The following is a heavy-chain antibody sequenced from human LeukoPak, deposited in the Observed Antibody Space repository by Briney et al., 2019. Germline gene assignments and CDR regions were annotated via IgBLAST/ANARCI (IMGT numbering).Heavy chain of an antibody. CDR3: ARDLISGAYTFDY. V-gene: IGHV3-48*02. CDR1: GFTFSSFD. Sequence: GGSLRLSCAASGFTFSSFDMNWVRQAPGKGLEWVSYISSSGTLYYADSVKGRFTISRDNAKNSPYLQMNSLRDEDTAVYYCARDLISGAYTFDYWGRGTLVTVSS. D-gene: IGHD1-26*01. CDR2: ISSSGTL. J-gene: IGHJ4*02.